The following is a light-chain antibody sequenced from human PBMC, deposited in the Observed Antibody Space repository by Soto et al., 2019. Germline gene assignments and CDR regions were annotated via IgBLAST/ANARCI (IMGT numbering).Light chain of an antibody. J-gene: IGKJ1*01. CDR3: QQSYRNPIT. CDR2: AAS. Sequence: IQMKQSASSLSASVGDRVTITCRASQSISNYLNWYQQKPGKAPNLLIHAASSLQSGVPPRFSGSGSGTDFTLTISSLQPEDFATYFCQQSYRNPITFGQGTKVDIK. CDR1: QSISNY. V-gene: IGKV1-39*01.